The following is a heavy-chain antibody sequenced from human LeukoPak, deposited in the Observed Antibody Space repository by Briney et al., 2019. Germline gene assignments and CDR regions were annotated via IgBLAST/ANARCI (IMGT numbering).Heavy chain of an antibody. J-gene: IGHJ6*02. CDR2: IYTSGNT. CDR3: ARGPGYCSSTGCHPYYYYGMDV. CDR1: GGSISSYY. V-gene: IGHV4-4*07. Sequence: SETLSLTCTVSGGSISSYYWSWIRQPAGKGLEWIGRIYTSGNTNYNPSLKSRVTMSVDTSKNQFSLKLGSVTAADTAVYYCARGPGYCSSTGCHPYYYYGMDVWGQGTTVTVSS. D-gene: IGHD2-2*03.